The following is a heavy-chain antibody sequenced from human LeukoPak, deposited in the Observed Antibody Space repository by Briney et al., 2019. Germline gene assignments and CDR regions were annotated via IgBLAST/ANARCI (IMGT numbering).Heavy chain of an antibody. CDR3: ARNLSPDFDY. J-gene: IGHJ4*02. D-gene: IGHD1-14*01. Sequence: SQTLSLTCAISGDTVSSNSAAWNWIRQSPSRGLEWLGRTYYRSKWLHEYALSVESRISINPDTSKNQFSLQLNSVTPEDTAVYYCARNLSPDFDYWGREPWSPSPQ. V-gene: IGHV6-1*01. CDR2: TYYRSKWLH. CDR1: GDTVSSNSAA.